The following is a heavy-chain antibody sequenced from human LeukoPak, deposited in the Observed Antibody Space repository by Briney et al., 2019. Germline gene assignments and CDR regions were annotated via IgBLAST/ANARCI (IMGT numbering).Heavy chain of an antibody. CDR3: ARAYTYYYDSSGYYFWFDP. CDR2: IYYSGST. CDR1: GGSISSSSYC. Sequence: SETLSLTCTVSGGSISSSSYCWGWIRQPPGKGLEWIGSIYYSGSTYYNPSLKSRVTISVDTSKNQFSLKLSSVTAADTAVYYCARAYTYYYDSSGYYFWFDPWGQGTLVTVSS. J-gene: IGHJ5*02. V-gene: IGHV4-39*01. D-gene: IGHD3-22*01.